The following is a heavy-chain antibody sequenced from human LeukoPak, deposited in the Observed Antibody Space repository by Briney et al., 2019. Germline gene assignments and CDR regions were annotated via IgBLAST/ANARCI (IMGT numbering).Heavy chain of an antibody. CDR3: ARYGSIVAAGTFDY. V-gene: IGHV3-7*04. Sequence: TGGSLRLSCAASGFIFSRFWMSWVRQAPGKGLEWLANVKEDGSEKYYVDSVKGRFTISRDNAKNSLYLQMISLRAEDTAVYYCARYGSIVAAGTFDYWGQGTLVTVSS. J-gene: IGHJ4*02. D-gene: IGHD6-13*01. CDR1: GFIFSRFW. CDR2: VKEDGSEK.